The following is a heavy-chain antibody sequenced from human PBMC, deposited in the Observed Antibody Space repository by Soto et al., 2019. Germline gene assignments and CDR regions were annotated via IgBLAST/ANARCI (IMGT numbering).Heavy chain of an antibody. CDR3: ARGIDSFYYGMDV. J-gene: IGHJ6*02. CDR1: GGSISSYY. V-gene: IGHV4-59*01. D-gene: IGHD5-18*01. CDR2: IYYSGST. Sequence: SETLSLTCTVSGGSISSYYWSWIRQPPGKGLEWIGYIYYSGSTNYNPSLKSRVTISVDTSKNQFSLKLSSVTAADTAVYYCARGIDSFYYGMDVWGQGTTVTVSS.